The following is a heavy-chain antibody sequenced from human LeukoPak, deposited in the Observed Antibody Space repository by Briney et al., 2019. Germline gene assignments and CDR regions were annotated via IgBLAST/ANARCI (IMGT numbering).Heavy chain of an antibody. CDR3: AREGASVTNFDY. V-gene: IGHV4-34*01. J-gene: IGHJ4*02. Sequence: SETLSLTCAVYGGSFSGYYWSWIRQPPGKGLEWIGEINHSGSTNYNPSLKSRVSMSVDTSKNQFSLKLSSVTAADTALYFCAREGASVTNFDYWGQGTLVTVSS. D-gene: IGHD1-26*01. CDR1: GGSFSGYY. CDR2: INHSGST.